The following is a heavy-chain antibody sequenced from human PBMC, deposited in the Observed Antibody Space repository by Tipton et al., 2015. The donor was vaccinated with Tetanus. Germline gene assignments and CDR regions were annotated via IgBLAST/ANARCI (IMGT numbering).Heavy chain of an antibody. J-gene: IGHJ5*02. CDR3: ARDRGFTTYNYFDP. Sequence: TLSLTCAVYGGSFSGYYWTWIRQPPVKGLEWIGEINPSGSTNYNPSLKSRVTISVDTSKNRVSLKLNSVTAADTAVYYCARDRGFTTYNYFDPWGQGTLVTVSS. D-gene: IGHD3-22*01. V-gene: IGHV4-34*01. CDR1: GGSFSGYY. CDR2: INPSGST.